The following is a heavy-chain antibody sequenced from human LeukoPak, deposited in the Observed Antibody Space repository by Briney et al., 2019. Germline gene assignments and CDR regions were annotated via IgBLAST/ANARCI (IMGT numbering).Heavy chain of an antibody. Sequence: PAETLSLTCAVSGYSISSGYYWGWIRQPPGKGLEWIGSIYRSGSTYYNPSLKSRVTISVDTSKNQFSLKLSSVTAADTAVYYCARYRSCYDFWSGPEGYMDVWGKGTTVTVSS. CDR1: GYSISSGYY. D-gene: IGHD3-3*01. CDR2: IYRSGST. J-gene: IGHJ6*03. V-gene: IGHV4-38-2*01. CDR3: ARYRSCYDFWSGPEGYMDV.